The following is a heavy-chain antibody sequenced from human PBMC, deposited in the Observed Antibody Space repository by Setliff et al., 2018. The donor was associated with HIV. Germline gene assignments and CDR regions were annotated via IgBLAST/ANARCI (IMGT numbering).Heavy chain of an antibody. J-gene: IGHJ5*02. CDR2: MNPNSGNT. Sequence: GGPVKVSCKASGYTFTNYDINWVRQATGQGLEWMGWMNPNSGNTGYAQKFQGRVTMTRNTSISTAYMELSSLRSEDTAVYYCARCSYVWGSYRMQPWGQGTLVTV. D-gene: IGHD3-16*02. V-gene: IGHV1-8*02. CDR1: GYTFTNYD. CDR3: ARCSYVWGSYRMQP.